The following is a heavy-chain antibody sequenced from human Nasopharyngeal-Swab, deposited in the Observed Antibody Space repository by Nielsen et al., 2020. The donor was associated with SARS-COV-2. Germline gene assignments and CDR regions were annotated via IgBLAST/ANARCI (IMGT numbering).Heavy chain of an antibody. Sequence: SETLSLTCTVSGGSISSYYWSWIRQPPGKGLEWIGYIYYSGSTNYNPSLKSRVTISVDTSKNQFSLKLSSVTAADTAVYYCASYSRLLGLFDYWGQGTLATVSS. CDR1: GGSISSYY. D-gene: IGHD2-15*01. CDR3: ASYSRLLGLFDY. V-gene: IGHV4-59*01. J-gene: IGHJ4*02. CDR2: IYYSGST.